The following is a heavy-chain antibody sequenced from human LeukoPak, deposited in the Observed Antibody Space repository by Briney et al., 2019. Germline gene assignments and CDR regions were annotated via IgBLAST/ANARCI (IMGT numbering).Heavy chain of an antibody. CDR1: GFTFSGSA. J-gene: IGHJ4*02. Sequence: GGSLRLSCAASGFTFSGSAMHWVRQASGKGLEWVSRIDTSGGSTFYADSVKGRFTISRDTSRNILYLQMNSLRVEDTAVYHCARSANYDSSGYLFDYWGQGTRVTVSS. CDR2: IDTSGGST. V-gene: IGHV3-23*01. D-gene: IGHD3-22*01. CDR3: ARSANYDSSGYLFDY.